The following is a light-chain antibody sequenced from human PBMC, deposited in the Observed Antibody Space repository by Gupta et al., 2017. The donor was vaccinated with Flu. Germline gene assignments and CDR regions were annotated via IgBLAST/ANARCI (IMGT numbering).Light chain of an antibody. V-gene: IGLV4-69*01. CDR2: LNSDGSH. CDR3: QTWGSGIV. Sequence: VKLTCTLSSGHSTYAIAWHQQQPEKGPRYLMRLNSDGSHSKGDGIPDRFTGSSSGAERYLTISSLQSEDEADYYCQTWGSGIVFGGGTKLT. CDR1: SGHSTYA. J-gene: IGLJ2*01.